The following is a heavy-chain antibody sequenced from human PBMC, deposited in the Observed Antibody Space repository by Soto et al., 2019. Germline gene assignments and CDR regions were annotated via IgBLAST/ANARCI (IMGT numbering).Heavy chain of an antibody. CDR2: IKTNTEGGTT. CDR3: TTGSVEGV. V-gene: IGHV3-15*07. Sequence: EVQLVESGGGFIYPGGSLRLSCAASGLTISNAWMNWVRQAPGKGLEWVGRIKTNTEGGTTDYASAVKGRFTVSRDDSKNTLYLQMNSLRTEDSAVYYCTTGSVEGVWGYGTTVTVSS. J-gene: IGHJ6*04. D-gene: IGHD2-15*01. CDR1: GLTISNAW.